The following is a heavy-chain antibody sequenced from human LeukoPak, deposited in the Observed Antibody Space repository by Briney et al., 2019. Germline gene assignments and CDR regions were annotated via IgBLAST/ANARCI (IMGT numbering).Heavy chain of an antibody. V-gene: IGHV3-48*04. J-gene: IGHJ4*02. D-gene: IGHD5-12*01. CDR2: ISGGGSTM. CDR1: GFTFSSFS. Sequence: AGGSLRLSCDTSGFTFSSFSMNWVRQAPGKGLEWVSYISGGGSTMYYTDSVKGRFTISRDNAKNSLYLQMNSLRAEDTAVYYCASELRGYNFWGQGTLVTVSS. CDR3: ASELRGYNF.